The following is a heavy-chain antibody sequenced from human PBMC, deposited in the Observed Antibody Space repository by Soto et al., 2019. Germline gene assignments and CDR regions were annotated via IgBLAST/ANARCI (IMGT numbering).Heavy chain of an antibody. J-gene: IGHJ4*02. CDR3: ARQILGDYDPSGYFDY. V-gene: IGHV4-39*01. CDR1: GGSISSSSYY. D-gene: IGHD4-17*01. Sequence: QLQLQESGPGLVKPSETLSLTCTVSGGSISSSSYYWGWIRQPPGKGLEWSGSIYYSGSTYYNLSLKSRVPISVDTSKNQFSLKLSSVTAADTAVYYCARQILGDYDPSGYFDYWGQGTLVTVSS. CDR2: IYYSGST.